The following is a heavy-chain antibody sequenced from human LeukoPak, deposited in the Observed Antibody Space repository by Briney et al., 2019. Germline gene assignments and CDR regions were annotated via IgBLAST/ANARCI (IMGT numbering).Heavy chain of an antibody. V-gene: IGHV3-20*04. D-gene: IGHD5-18*01. CDR2: INWNGGST. J-gene: IGHJ4*02. CDR1: GFTFDDYG. Sequence: VRPGGSLRLSCAASGFTFDDYGMSWVRQAPGKGLEWVSGINWNGGSTGYADSVKGRFTISRDNAKNSLYLQMNSLRAEDTAVYYCARGRRGYSYGLQLQPFDYWGQGTLVTVSS. CDR3: ARGRRGYSYGLQLQPFDY.